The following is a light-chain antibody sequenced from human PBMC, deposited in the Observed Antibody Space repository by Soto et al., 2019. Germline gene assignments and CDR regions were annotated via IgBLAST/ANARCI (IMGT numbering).Light chain of an antibody. V-gene: IGKV2-24*01. Sequence: DIVLTQTPLSSPVTLGQPASISCRSSQSLVYSDGNTYLSWLQQRPGQPPRLLIYQVSNRFSGGPDRFSGSGAGTDFTLKISRVEAEDVGVYYCVQFSNFPRTFGQGTKVEIK. CDR3: VQFSNFPRT. CDR2: QVS. J-gene: IGKJ1*01. CDR1: QSLVYSDGNTY.